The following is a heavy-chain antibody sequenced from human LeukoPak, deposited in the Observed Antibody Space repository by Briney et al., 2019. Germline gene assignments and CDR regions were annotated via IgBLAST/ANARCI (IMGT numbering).Heavy chain of an antibody. CDR2: INHSGST. CDR1: GGSFSGYY. Sequence: PSETLSLTCAVYGGSFSGYYWSWIRQPPGKGLEWIGEINHSGSTNYNPSLKSRVTISVDTSKNQFSLKLSSVTAADTAVYYCARLRSYSSSWYGRTGYYFDYWGQGTLVTVSS. V-gene: IGHV4-34*01. D-gene: IGHD6-13*01. J-gene: IGHJ4*02. CDR3: ARLRSYSSSWYGRTGYYFDY.